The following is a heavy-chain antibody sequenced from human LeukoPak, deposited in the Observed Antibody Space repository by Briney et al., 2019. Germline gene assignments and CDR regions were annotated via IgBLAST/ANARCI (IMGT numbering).Heavy chain of an antibody. D-gene: IGHD6-6*01. CDR1: GFTFSNHW. CDR3: ARGPNSNWSGLDF. J-gene: IGHJ4*02. Sequence: GGSLRLSCAASGFTFSNHWMHWVRQAPGKGLVWVSRISPTGSTTSYADSVKGRFTVSRDNAKNTLYLQVNNLRAEDTAVYYCARGPNSNWSGLDFWGQGTLLTVSS. CDR2: ISPTGSTT. V-gene: IGHV3-74*01.